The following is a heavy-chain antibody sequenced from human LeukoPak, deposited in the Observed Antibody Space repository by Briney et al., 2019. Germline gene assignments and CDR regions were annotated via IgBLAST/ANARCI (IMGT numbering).Heavy chain of an antibody. CDR2: ISGSGGNT. Sequence: PGGSLRLSCAASGFTFSSYAMSWVRQALGKGLEWGSAISGSGGNTYYADSVKGRFTISRDNSKNTLYLQMNSLRVEDTAVYYCAKMGDSSGYYSFFDYWGQGILVTVSS. CDR3: AKMGDSSGYYSFFDY. J-gene: IGHJ4*02. D-gene: IGHD3-22*01. V-gene: IGHV3-23*01. CDR1: GFTFSSYA.